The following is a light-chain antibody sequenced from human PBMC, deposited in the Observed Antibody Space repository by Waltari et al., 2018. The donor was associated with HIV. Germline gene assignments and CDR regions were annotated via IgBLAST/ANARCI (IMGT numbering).Light chain of an antibody. CDR1: SSGSGGYRS. CDR2: EVS. Sequence: QSALTQPASVSGSPGQSITISCTGISSGSGGYRSDSWYQHHPGKAPKLIIYEVSNRPSGVSNRFSGSKSGNTASLTISGLQAEDEADYYCGSSTSSSNMDVFGGGTKVTVL. J-gene: IGLJ2*01. CDR3: GSSTSSSNMDV. V-gene: IGLV2-14*01.